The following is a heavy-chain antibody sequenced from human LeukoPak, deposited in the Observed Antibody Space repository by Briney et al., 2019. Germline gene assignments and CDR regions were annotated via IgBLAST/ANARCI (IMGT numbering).Heavy chain of an antibody. D-gene: IGHD3-22*01. Sequence: GGSLRLSCAASGFTFSSYGMHWVHQAPGKGPEWVAVIWYDGSNKYYADSVKGRFTISRDNSKNTLFLQMNSLRAEDTAVYYCARDFVAYDSSGYPPFVDYWGQGTLVTVSS. V-gene: IGHV3-33*01. CDR3: ARDFVAYDSSGYPPFVDY. CDR1: GFTFSSYG. CDR2: IWYDGSNK. J-gene: IGHJ4*02.